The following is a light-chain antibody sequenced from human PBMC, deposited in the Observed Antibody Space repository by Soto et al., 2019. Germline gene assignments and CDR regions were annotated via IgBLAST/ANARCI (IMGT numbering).Light chain of an antibody. CDR3: QSYDSSLTGWV. J-gene: IGLJ3*02. Sequence: QSVLTQPPSVSAAPGQKVTISCSGSSSNIGNNYVSWYQQLPGTAPKLLIYDNNKRPSGIPDRFSGSKSDTSATLGITGLQTGDEADYYCQSYDSSLTGWVFGGGTKLTVL. CDR2: DNN. V-gene: IGLV1-51*01. CDR1: SSNIGNNY.